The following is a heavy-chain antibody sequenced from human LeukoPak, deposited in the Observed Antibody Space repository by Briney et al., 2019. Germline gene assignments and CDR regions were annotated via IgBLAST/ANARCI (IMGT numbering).Heavy chain of an antibody. CDR1: GVNFGNNW. CDR3: VKALGDA. Sequence: GGSLRLSCAASGVNFGNNWMHWVRQAPRKGLVWVARINIDGSITTCADSVKGRFTISRDNAKNTLYLQMNNLRDEDTAVYYCVKALGDAWGQGTLVTVSS. CDR2: INIDGSIT. V-gene: IGHV3-74*01. J-gene: IGHJ5*02. D-gene: IGHD7-27*01.